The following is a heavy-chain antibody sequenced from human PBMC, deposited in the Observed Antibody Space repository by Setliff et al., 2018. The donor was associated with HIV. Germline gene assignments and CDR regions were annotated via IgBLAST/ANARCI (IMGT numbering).Heavy chain of an antibody. V-gene: IGHV1-69*16. Sequence: AASVKVSCKASGGTFSSYTISWVRQAPGQGLEWMGRIIPILGIANYAQKFQGRVTITTDESTTTAYMELSSLRSEDTAVYYCAKDLFRYGSGSSNWGQGTMVTVSS. CDR3: AKDLFRYGSGSSN. J-gene: IGHJ3*01. D-gene: IGHD3-10*01. CDR1: GGTFSSYT. CDR2: IIPILGIA.